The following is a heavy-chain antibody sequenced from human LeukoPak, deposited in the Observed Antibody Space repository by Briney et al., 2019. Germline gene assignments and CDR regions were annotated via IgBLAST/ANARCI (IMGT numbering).Heavy chain of an antibody. D-gene: IGHD5-18*01. J-gene: IGHJ5*02. V-gene: IGHV4-59*08. CDR3: ARYRGGYSYGYGGWFDP. CDR1: GGSISSYY. CDR2: IYYSGST. Sequence: AETLSLTCTVSGGSISSYYWSWIRQPPGKGLEWLGYIYYSGSTNYNPSLKSRVTISVDTSKNQFSLKLSSVTAADTAVYYCARYRGGYSYGYGGWFDPWGQGTLVTVSS.